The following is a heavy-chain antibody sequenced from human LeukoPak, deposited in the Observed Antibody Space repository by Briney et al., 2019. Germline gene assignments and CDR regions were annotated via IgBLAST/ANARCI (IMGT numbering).Heavy chain of an antibody. CDR1: GFSFSSYW. CDR3: ARDPYSSTWSYGMDV. Sequence: GGSLRLSCAASGFSFSSYWMSWVRQAPGKGLEWVANIKQDGSEEAYVDSVKGRFTISRDNAKNSLFLQMNTLRAEDTALYYCARDPYSSTWSYGMDVWGQGTTVTVSS. J-gene: IGHJ6*02. V-gene: IGHV3-7*05. CDR2: IKQDGSEE. D-gene: IGHD6-6*01.